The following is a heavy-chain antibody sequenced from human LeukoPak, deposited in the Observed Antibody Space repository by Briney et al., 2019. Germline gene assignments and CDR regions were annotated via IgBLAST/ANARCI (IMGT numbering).Heavy chain of an antibody. CDR3: GKNRYSGSLSPFDI. Sequence: GGSLRLSCAASGFTVSSNYMSWVRQAPGKGLEWVSVINSGGSTYYADSVKGRFTISRDNSKNTLYLQMNSLRAEDTAVYYCGKNRYSGSLSPFDIWGQGTMVTVSS. D-gene: IGHD1-26*01. CDR1: GFTVSSNY. CDR2: INSGGST. J-gene: IGHJ3*02. V-gene: IGHV3-53*01.